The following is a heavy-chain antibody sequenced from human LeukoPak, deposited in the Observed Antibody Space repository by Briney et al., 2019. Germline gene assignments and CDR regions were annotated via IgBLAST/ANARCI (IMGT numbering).Heavy chain of an antibody. D-gene: IGHD1-26*01. CDR3: ARDHSGSYQRAFDI. Sequence: GGSLRLSCAVSAFTVSSNYVSWVRQAPGKGLEWVSVIYGGGSTNYADSVKGRFTISRDNSKNTLYLQMNSLRAEDTAVYYCARDHSGSYQRAFDIWGQGTVVTVSS. CDR1: AFTVSSNY. CDR2: IYGGGST. J-gene: IGHJ3*02. V-gene: IGHV3-66*02.